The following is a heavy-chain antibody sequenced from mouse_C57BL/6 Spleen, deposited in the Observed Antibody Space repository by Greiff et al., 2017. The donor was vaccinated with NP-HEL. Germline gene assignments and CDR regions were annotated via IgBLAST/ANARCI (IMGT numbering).Heavy chain of an antibody. V-gene: IGHV1-52*01. Sequence: VQLQQPGAELVRPGASVKLSCKASGYTFTSYWMHWVKQRPRQGLEWIGNIDPSDSETHYNQKFKDKATLTVDKSSSTDSMQLSSLTSEDSAVYYCARGFTTVVSFYFDYWGQGTTLTVSS. J-gene: IGHJ2*01. CDR2: IDPSDSET. CDR1: GYTFTSYW. CDR3: ARGFTTVVSFYFDY. D-gene: IGHD1-1*01.